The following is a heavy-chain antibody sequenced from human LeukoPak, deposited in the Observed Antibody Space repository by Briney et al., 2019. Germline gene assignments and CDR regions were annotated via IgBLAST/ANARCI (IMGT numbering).Heavy chain of an antibody. CDR1: GFTFSSYA. CDR2: ISYDGSNK. J-gene: IGHJ4*02. CDR3: ARESTALLRVGATTHFDN. Sequence: GGSLRLSCAASGFTFSSYAMHWVRQAPGKGLEWVAVISYDGSNKYYADSVKGRFTISRDNSKNTLYLQMNSLRAEDTAVYYCARESTALLRVGATTHFDNWGQGTLVTVSS. D-gene: IGHD1-26*01. V-gene: IGHV3-30-3*01.